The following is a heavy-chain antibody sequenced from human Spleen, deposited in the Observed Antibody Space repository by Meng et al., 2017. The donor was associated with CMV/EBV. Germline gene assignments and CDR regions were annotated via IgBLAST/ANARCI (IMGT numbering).Heavy chain of an antibody. D-gene: IGHD3-22*01. J-gene: IGHJ4*02. V-gene: IGHV1-18*01. Sequence: KASGYNLTSYGLNWVRQAPGQGLEWMGWISAYSGNKDYVQKFQGRVTMTTDTSTSTAYMELRNLRSDDTAVYYCARGSGYFLYYFDYWGQGTLVTVSS. CDR2: ISAYSGNK. CDR1: GYNLTSYG. CDR3: ARGSGYFLYYFDY.